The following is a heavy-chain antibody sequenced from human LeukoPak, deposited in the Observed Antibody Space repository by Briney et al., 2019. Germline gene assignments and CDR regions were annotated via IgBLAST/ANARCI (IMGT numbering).Heavy chain of an antibody. CDR2: IYYSGST. CDR1: GGSVSSGSYH. Sequence: PSETLSLTCTVSGGSVSSGSYHWGWIRQPPGKGLEWIGYIYYSGSTNYNPSFKGRVTISVDTSKNQFSLKLYSVTAADTALYYCAREHSPWYSGSPGAFDIWGQGTMVTVSS. D-gene: IGHD1-26*01. J-gene: IGHJ3*02. CDR3: AREHSPWYSGSPGAFDI. V-gene: IGHV4-61*01.